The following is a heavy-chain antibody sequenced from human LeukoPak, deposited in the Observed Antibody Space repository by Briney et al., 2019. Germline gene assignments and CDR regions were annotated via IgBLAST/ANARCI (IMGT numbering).Heavy chain of an antibody. D-gene: IGHD6-19*01. Sequence: PSETLSLTCTVSDGSISSYYWSWIRQPPGKGLEWIGSIYYSGSTYYNPSLKSRVTISVDTSKNQFSLKLSSVTAADTAVYYCARRGPGWYYFDYWGQGTLVTVSS. J-gene: IGHJ4*02. CDR1: DGSISSYY. V-gene: IGHV4-59*05. CDR2: IYYSGST. CDR3: ARRGPGWYYFDY.